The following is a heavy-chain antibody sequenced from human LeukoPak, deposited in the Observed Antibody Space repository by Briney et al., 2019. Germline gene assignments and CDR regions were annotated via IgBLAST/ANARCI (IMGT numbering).Heavy chain of an antibody. CDR2: ISGSGGST. V-gene: IGHV3-23*01. CDR3: AKDMYYYGSGSHYPPQLLDAFEI. Sequence: GGSLRLSCAASGFTFSSYAMSWVRQAPGKGLEWVSAISGSGGSTYYADSVKGRFTISRDNSKNTLYLQMSSLRAEDTAVYYCAKDMYYYGSGSHYPPQLLDAFEIWGQGTMVTVSS. D-gene: IGHD3-10*01. CDR1: GFTFSSYA. J-gene: IGHJ3*02.